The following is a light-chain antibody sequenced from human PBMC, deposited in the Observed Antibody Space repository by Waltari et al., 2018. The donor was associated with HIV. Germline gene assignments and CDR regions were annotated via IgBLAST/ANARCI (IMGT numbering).Light chain of an antibody. J-gene: IGLJ2*01. CDR3: ASFTEDFTVV. Sequence: SVVTQPASVSGFPGPSVAISCTGSDSDFGFNNFVSWYQQHPGKIPKVILFEFDSGASGVGDRFAGSRSGTTSSLTISGLRTEDEATYHCASFTEDFTVVFGGGTK. V-gene: IGLV2-14*03. CDR1: DSDFGFNNF. CDR2: EFD.